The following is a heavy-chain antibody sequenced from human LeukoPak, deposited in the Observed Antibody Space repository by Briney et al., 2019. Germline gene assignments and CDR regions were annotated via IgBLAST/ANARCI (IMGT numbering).Heavy chain of an antibody. Sequence: GGSLRLSCAASGFTFTNAWMDWVRQAPGKGLEWVGRIKSRPDGGTTDFAAPVKGRFTISRDDSKNTLYLHMNSLKTEDTAVYYCITVYDSVANWGRGTLDTVSS. CDR3: ITVYDSVAN. J-gene: IGHJ4*02. CDR1: GFTFTNAW. D-gene: IGHD5-12*01. CDR2: IKSRPDGGTT. V-gene: IGHV3-15*01.